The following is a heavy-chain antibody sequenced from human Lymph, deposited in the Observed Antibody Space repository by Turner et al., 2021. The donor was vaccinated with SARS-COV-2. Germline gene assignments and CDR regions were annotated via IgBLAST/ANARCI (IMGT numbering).Heavy chain of an antibody. J-gene: IGHJ4*02. CDR2: IWYDGSNK. CDR1: GFTFSHYG. CDR3: ARMYSSSLGHFDY. D-gene: IGHD6-6*01. Sequence: QVQLVESGGGVVQSGRSLRLSCVASGFTFSHYGLHWVRQAPGKGLEWVAVIWYDGSNKYYGDSVKGHFAISRDNSRNTLYLEMSSLRVEDTAVYYCARMYSSSLGHFDYWGQGTLVTVSS. V-gene: IGHV3-33*01.